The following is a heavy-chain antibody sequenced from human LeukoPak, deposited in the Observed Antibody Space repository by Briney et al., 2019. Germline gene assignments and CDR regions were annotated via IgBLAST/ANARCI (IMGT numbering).Heavy chain of an antibody. D-gene: IGHD3-10*01. J-gene: IGHJ6*03. V-gene: IGHV1-2*02. Sequence: ASVKVSCKASGYTFTGYYMHWVRQAPGQGLEWMGWINPNSGGTNYAQKFQGRVTMTRDTSISTAYMELSRLRSGDTAVYYCAREPMVRGYHYMDVWGKGTTVTISS. CDR3: AREPMVRGYHYMDV. CDR1: GYTFTGYY. CDR2: INPNSGGT.